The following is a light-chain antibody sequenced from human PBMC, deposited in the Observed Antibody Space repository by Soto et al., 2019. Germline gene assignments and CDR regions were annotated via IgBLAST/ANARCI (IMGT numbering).Light chain of an antibody. J-gene: IGKJ5*01. V-gene: IGKV3D-20*02. CDR2: AAS. CDR1: QSVSSSH. CDR3: QQRRSWPPTIN. Sequence: IVLTHSPGTLSLSPGERATLSCRASQSVSSSHLAWYQHKPGQAPRLLIYAASSSATDIPPRFSGSGSGTDFTLTISSLEPEDFAVYYCQQRRSWPPTINFGQGTRLEIK.